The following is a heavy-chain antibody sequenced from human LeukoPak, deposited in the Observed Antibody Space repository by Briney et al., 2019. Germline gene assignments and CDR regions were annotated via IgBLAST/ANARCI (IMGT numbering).Heavy chain of an antibody. Sequence: GGSLRLSCAASGFTFSSYAMHWVRQAPGKGLEWVAVISYDGSNKYYADSVKGRFTISRDNSKNTLYLQMNSLRAEDTAVYYCAKDAGYSSGWVFDYWGQGTPVTVSS. CDR3: AKDAGYSSGWVFDY. CDR2: ISYDGSNK. V-gene: IGHV3-30*04. J-gene: IGHJ4*02. D-gene: IGHD6-19*01. CDR1: GFTFSSYA.